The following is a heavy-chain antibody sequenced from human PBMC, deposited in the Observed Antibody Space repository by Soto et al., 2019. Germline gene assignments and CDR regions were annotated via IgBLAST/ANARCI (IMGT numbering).Heavy chain of an antibody. CDR3: ARPLSDDPNDGMDV. Sequence: EVQLVESGGGLIQPGGSLRLSCAASGFTVSSNYMSWVRQAPGKGLEWVSIIYWAGTTYYVDSVKGRFTISGDNSKNTQYLQMNSLRAEDTAVYYCARPLSDDPNDGMDVWGQGTTVTVSS. CDR2: IYWAGTT. J-gene: IGHJ6*02. V-gene: IGHV3-53*01. CDR1: GFTVSSNY. D-gene: IGHD2-8*01.